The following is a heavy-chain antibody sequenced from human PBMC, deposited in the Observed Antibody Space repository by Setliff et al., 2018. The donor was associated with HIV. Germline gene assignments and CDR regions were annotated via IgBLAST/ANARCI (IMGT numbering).Heavy chain of an antibody. CDR1: DGSMTSGSYY. Sequence: SETLSLTCSVSDGSMTSGSYYWGWIRQPPGKGLEWIGSVYYSGTTYYNPSLKSRLRMSVDTSKNQFTLKVISMTAADTAVYYCARGTYYDFWSGYGYYMDVWGKGTTVTVSS. CDR3: ARGTYYDFWSGYGYYMDV. D-gene: IGHD3-3*01. CDR2: VYYSGTT. V-gene: IGHV4-39*06. J-gene: IGHJ6*03.